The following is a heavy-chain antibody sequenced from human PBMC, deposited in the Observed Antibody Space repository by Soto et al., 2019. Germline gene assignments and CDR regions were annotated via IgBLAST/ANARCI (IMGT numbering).Heavy chain of an antibody. V-gene: IGHV1-69*02. CDR3: AGSGDILTGYRSENWFDP. CDR1: GGTFSSYT. Sequence: QVKLVQSGAEVKKPGSSVKVSCKDSGGTFSSYTISWVRQDPGQGLEWMGRIIPILGIANYAQKFQGRVTITADKSTSTAYMELSRLRSEDTAVYYGAGSGDILTGYRSENWFDPWGQGTLVTVSS. J-gene: IGHJ5*02. D-gene: IGHD3-9*01. CDR2: IIPILGIA.